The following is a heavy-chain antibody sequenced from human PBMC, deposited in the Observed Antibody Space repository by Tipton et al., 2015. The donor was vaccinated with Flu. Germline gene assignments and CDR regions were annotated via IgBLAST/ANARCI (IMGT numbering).Heavy chain of an antibody. CDR1: GGSISSYY. CDR3: AGAATSGQRGLDY. Sequence: LRLSCTVSGGSISSYYWSWIRQPAGKGLEWIGRISPNGNTNYNPSFKSRVTTSVDTSKSQFSLNVTSVTAADTAVYYCAGAATSGQRGLDYWGQGTLVTVSS. V-gene: IGHV4-4*07. J-gene: IGHJ4*02. D-gene: IGHD1-1*01. CDR2: ISPNGNT.